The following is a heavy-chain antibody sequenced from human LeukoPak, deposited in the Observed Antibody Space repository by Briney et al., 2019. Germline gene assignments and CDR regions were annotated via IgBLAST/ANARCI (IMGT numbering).Heavy chain of an antibody. D-gene: IGHD6-13*01. Sequence: SETLSLTCTVSGGSISSYYWSWIRQLPGKGLEWIGYIYTSGSTNYNPSLKSRVTISVDTSKNQFSLKLSSVTAADTAVYYCARHVAAAGNWFDPWGQGTLVTVSS. J-gene: IGHJ5*02. V-gene: IGHV4-4*08. CDR3: ARHVAAAGNWFDP. CDR2: IYTSGST. CDR1: GGSISSYY.